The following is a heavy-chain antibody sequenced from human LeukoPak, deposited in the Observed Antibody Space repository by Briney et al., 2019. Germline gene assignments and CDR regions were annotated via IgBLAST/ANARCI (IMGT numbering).Heavy chain of an antibody. CDR3: ASSLPTYYDILTGYSNDAFDI. CDR2: INPNSGGT. V-gene: IGHV1-2*02. D-gene: IGHD3-9*01. J-gene: IGHJ3*02. CDR1: GYTFTGYY. Sequence: ASVKVSCKASGYTFTGYYMHWVRQAPGQGREWMGWINPNSGGTNYAQTFQGRVTMTRDTSISTAYMELSRLRSDDAAVYYCASSLPTYYDILTGYSNDAFDIWGQGTMVTVSS.